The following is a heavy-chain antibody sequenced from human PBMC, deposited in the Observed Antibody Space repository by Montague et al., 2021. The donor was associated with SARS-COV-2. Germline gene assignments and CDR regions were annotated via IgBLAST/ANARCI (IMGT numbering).Heavy chain of an antibody. J-gene: IGHJ3*02. V-gene: IGHV4-59*08. CDR2: IYYSGST. CDR1: NGSISNYY. Sequence: SETLSLTCSVSNGSISNYYWNWVRQTPEKRLEWIGFIYYSGSTFYSPSLKSRVTISVDTSKNQFSPKLSSVTAADTAVYYCARHGPFVVVTAIHDTFDIWGQGTMVTVSS. CDR3: ARHGPFVVVTAIHDTFDI. D-gene: IGHD2-21*02.